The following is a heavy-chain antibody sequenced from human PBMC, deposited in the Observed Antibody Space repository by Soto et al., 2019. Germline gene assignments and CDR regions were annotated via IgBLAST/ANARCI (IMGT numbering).Heavy chain of an antibody. Sequence: ASVKVSCKASGYTFTSYYIHWVRQAPGQGLEWMGLINPSGGSTSYAQKFQGRVTMTRDTSTSTVYMELSSLRSEDTAVHYCARGDYGDYVYDYYYYGMDVWGQGTTGTV. J-gene: IGHJ6*02. V-gene: IGHV1-46*01. CDR3: ARGDYGDYVYDYYYYGMDV. CDR2: INPSGGST. D-gene: IGHD4-17*01. CDR1: GYTFTSYY.